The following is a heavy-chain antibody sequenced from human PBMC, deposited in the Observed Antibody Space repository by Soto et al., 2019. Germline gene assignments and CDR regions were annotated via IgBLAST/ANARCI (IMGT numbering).Heavy chain of an antibody. Sequence: SETLSLTCTVSGGSISSYYWSWIRQPPGKGLEWIGYVYYGGSTNYNPSLKSRVTISVDTSKNQFSLKLSSVTAADTAVYYCARSKSGSYFRYWGQGTLVTVSS. CDR2: VYYGGST. V-gene: IGHV4-59*01. CDR3: ARSKSGSYFRY. J-gene: IGHJ4*02. D-gene: IGHD1-26*01. CDR1: GGSISSYY.